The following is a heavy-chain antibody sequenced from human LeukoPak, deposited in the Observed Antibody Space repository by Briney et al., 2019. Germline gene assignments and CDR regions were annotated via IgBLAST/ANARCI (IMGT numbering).Heavy chain of an antibody. CDR3: TRGAIYYYYGMDV. CDR1: GFTFGDYA. V-gene: IGHV3-49*03. J-gene: IGHJ6*02. CDR2: IRSKAYGGTT. D-gene: IGHD2-2*01. Sequence: GGSLRLSCTASGFTFGDYAMSWFRQAQGKGLEWVGFIRSKAYGGTTEYAASVKGRFTISRDDSNSIAYLQMNSLKTEDTAAYYCTRGAIYYYYGMDVWGQGTTVTVSS.